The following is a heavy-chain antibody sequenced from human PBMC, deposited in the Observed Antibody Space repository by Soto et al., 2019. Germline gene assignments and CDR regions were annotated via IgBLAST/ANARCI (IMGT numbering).Heavy chain of an antibody. CDR1: GFTFSSYA. V-gene: IGHV3-30-3*01. CDR2: ISYDGSNK. Sequence: PGGSLRLSCAASGFTFSSYAMHWVRQAPGKGLEWVAVISYDGSNKYYADSVKGRFTISRDNSKNTLYLQMNSLRAEDTAVYYCASGSGYYTFDYWGQGTLVTVSS. J-gene: IGHJ4*02. D-gene: IGHD3-22*01. CDR3: ASGSGYYTFDY.